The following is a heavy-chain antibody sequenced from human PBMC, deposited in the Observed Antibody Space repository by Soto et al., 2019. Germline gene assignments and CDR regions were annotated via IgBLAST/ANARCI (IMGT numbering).Heavy chain of an antibody. CDR1: GGSFSGYY. V-gene: IGHV4-34*01. Sequence: QVQLQQWGAGLLKPSETLSHTCAVYGGSFSGYYWSWIRQPPGKGLEWIGEINHSGSTNYNPSLKSRVTISVDTSKNQFSLKLSSVTAADTAVYYCARGNGSGSYYFRYYYYYMDVWGKGTTVTVSS. J-gene: IGHJ6*03. CDR2: INHSGST. D-gene: IGHD3-10*01. CDR3: ARGNGSGSYYFRYYYYYMDV.